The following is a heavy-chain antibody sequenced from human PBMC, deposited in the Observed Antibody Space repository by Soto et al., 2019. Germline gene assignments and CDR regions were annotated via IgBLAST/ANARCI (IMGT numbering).Heavy chain of an antibody. CDR1: GVTYSSYW. CDR3: ANYLGAYLYAYGVGTGGMDV. Sequence: GALRLSCAASGVTYSSYWMSWVRQAPGKGLEWLAVISHDGSNKYYADSVKGQFTISRDRSKNTLYLQMNSLRPEDTAVYYCANYLGAYLYAYGVGTGGMDVWGQGTTVTVSS. CDR2: ISHDGSNK. J-gene: IGHJ6*02. D-gene: IGHD2-8*01. V-gene: IGHV3-30*18.